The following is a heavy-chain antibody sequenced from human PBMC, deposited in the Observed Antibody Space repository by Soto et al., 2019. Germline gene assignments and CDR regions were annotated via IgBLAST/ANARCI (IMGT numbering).Heavy chain of an antibody. D-gene: IGHD2-2*01. V-gene: IGHV4-39*01. CDR3: ARLHCDSPNCVPLDP. CDR1: GGSISDDTYY. Sequence: QLQLQESGPGLVKPSETLSLTCTVSGGSISDDTYYWGWIRQPPGKGLEWIGSIYYSGTSSYNPSLKRRVTLXVDTSKKQLSLRLSSVTAADTAVYYCARLHCDSPNCVPLDPWGQGTLVIVSS. CDR2: IYYSGTS. J-gene: IGHJ5*02.